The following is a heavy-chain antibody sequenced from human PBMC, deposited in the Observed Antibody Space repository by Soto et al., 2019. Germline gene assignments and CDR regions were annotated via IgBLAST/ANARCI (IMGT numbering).Heavy chain of an antibody. Sequence: PSEALSLTCTVSGGYVSRYYWSWIRQPPGKGLEWIGYSGSTNYNPSLKSRVTISVDTSKNQFSLNLSSVAAADTAVYYCARLSAGWLDPWGQGTLVTVSS. CDR3: ARLSAGWLDP. D-gene: IGHD6-19*01. CDR2: SGST. CDR1: GGYVSRYY. J-gene: IGHJ5*02. V-gene: IGHV4-59*02.